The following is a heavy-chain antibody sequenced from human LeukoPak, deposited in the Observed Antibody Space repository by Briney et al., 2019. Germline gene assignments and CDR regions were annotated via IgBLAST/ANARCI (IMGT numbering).Heavy chain of an antibody. D-gene: IGHD3-22*01. Sequence: PSETLSLTCAVYGGSFSGYYWSWIRQPPGKGLEWIGEINHSGSTNYNPSLKSRVTISVDTSKNQFSLKLSSVTAADTAVYYCARTDSSGYYYNYFDYWGQGTLVTVSS. CDR1: GGSFSGYY. CDR2: INHSGST. J-gene: IGHJ4*02. V-gene: IGHV4-34*01. CDR3: ARTDSSGYYYNYFDY.